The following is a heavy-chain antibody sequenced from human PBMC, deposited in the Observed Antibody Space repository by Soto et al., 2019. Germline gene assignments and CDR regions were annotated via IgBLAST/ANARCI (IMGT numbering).Heavy chain of an antibody. CDR3: ARALDYGEGDYYMDV. J-gene: IGHJ6*03. Sequence: GGSLRLSCAASGFTFSSYDMHWVRPATGKGLEWVSAIGTAGDTYYPGSVKGRFTISRENAKNSLYLQMNSLRAGDTAVYYCARALDYGEGDYYMDVWGKGTTVTVSS. CDR2: IGTAGDT. CDR1: GFTFSSYD. D-gene: IGHD4-17*01. V-gene: IGHV3-13*01.